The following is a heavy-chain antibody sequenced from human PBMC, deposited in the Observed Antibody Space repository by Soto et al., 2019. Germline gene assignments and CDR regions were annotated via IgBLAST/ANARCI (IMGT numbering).Heavy chain of an antibody. CDR3: ASSHAGAHITAAVH. V-gene: IGHV4-30-2*01. D-gene: IGHD6-13*01. Sequence: QLQLQESGSGLVKPSQTLSLTCAVSGGFISSGGYSWSWIRQPPGKGLEWIGYIYHSGSTYYNPSLKSRVTISVDRSKNQFSLKRSSVTAADTAVYYCASSHAGAHITAAVHWGQGTLVTVSS. CDR2: IYHSGST. CDR1: GGFISSGGYS. J-gene: IGHJ4*02.